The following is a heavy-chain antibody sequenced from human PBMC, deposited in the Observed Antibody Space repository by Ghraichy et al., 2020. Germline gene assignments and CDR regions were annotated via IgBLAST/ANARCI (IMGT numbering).Heavy chain of an antibody. CDR2: IKKDGSEK. V-gene: IGHV3-7*01. J-gene: IGHJ6*02. CDR1: GFTFSNYW. CDR3: ARVEYYGSGSYYFPYYYGMDV. Sequence: GSLRLSCAASGFTFSNYWMSWVRQAPGKGPEWVGNIKKDGSEKYYVDSVKGRFTISRDNAKSSLFLQMNSLRAEDTAVYYCARVEYYGSGSYYFPYYYGMDVWGQGTTVTVSS. D-gene: IGHD3-10*01.